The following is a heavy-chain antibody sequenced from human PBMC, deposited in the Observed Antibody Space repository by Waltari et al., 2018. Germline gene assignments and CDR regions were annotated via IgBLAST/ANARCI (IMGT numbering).Heavy chain of an antibody. Sequence: QVQLQESGPGLVKPSQTLSLTCTVSGDSITSNSFYWNWVRQPAGKGLEWIGRFYSSEYINYNPSPKSRVTISRDTSKKQFCLKLTSVTAADTAFYYCAREVTKVELGRRLPHFFDSWGQGTLVTVSS. CDR1: GDSITSNSFY. J-gene: IGHJ4*02. V-gene: IGHV4-61*02. CDR3: AREVTKVELGRRLPHFFDS. CDR2: FYSSEYI. D-gene: IGHD7-27*01.